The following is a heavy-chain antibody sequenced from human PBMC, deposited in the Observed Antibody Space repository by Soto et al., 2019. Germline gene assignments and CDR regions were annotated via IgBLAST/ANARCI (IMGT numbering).Heavy chain of an antibody. V-gene: IGHV4-59*01. Sequence: SETLSLSCTVSGGSISSYCWSWIRQPPGKGLEWIGYIYYSGSTNYNPSLKSRVTISVDTSKNQFSLKLSSVTAADTAVYYCARGGSGYDFWSGYPLYYYYYYMDVWGKGTTVTVS. J-gene: IGHJ6*03. CDR1: GGSISSYC. D-gene: IGHD3-3*01. CDR2: IYYSGST. CDR3: ARGGSGYDFWSGYPLYYYYYYMDV.